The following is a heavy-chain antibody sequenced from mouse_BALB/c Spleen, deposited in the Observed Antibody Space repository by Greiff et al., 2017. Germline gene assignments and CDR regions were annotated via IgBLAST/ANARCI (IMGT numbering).Heavy chain of an antibody. CDR1: GFTFSSYT. CDR3: TRVDQAMDY. J-gene: IGHJ4*01. Sequence: EVQVVESGGGLVKPGGSLKLSCAASGFTFSSYTMSWVRQTPEKRLAWVATISSGGSYTYYPDSVKGRFTISRDNAKNTLYLQMSSLKSEDTAMYYCTRVDQAMDYWGQGTSVTVSS. V-gene: IGHV5-6-4*01. CDR2: ISSGGSYT.